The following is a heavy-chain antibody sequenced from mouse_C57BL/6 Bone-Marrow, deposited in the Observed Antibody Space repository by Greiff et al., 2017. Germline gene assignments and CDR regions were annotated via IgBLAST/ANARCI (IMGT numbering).Heavy chain of an antibody. CDR2: INPYNGGT. J-gene: IGHJ2*01. CDR3: ARWGTTVVDY. D-gene: IGHD1-1*01. CDR1: GYTFTDYY. Sequence: EVQLQQSGPVLVKPGASVKMSCKASGYTFTDYYMNWVKQSHGKSLEWIGVINPYNGGTSYNQKFKGKATLTVDKSSSTAYMELNSLTSEDSAVYYCARWGTTVVDYWGQGTTLTVSS. V-gene: IGHV1-19*01.